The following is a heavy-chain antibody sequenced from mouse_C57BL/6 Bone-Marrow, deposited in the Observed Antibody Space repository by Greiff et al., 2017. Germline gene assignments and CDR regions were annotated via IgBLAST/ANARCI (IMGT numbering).Heavy chain of an antibody. J-gene: IGHJ2*01. Sequence: EVQGVESGGGLVQPGGSMKLSCVASGFTFSNYWMNWVRQSPEKGLEWVAEIRLKSNNYATHYAVSVKGRFTISRDDSKSSVYLQMNNLRAEDTGIYYCTGFDYWGQGTALTVSS. CDR3: TGFDY. V-gene: IGHV6-6*02. CDR2: IRLKSNNYAT. CDR1: GFTFSNYW.